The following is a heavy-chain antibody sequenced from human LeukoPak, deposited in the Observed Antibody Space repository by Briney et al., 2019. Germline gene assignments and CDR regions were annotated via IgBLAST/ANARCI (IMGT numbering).Heavy chain of an antibody. CDR1: GYTFTGYY. CDR3: ARAPGGSSWLFDY. D-gene: IGHD6-13*01. V-gene: IGHV1-2*02. CDR2: INPNSGGT. J-gene: IGHJ4*02. Sequence: GASVKVSCKASGYTFTGYYMHWVRQAPGQGLEWMGWINPNSGGTNYAQKFQGRVTMTRDTSISTAYMELSRLRSDDTVVYYCARAPGGSSWLFDYWGQGTLVTVSS.